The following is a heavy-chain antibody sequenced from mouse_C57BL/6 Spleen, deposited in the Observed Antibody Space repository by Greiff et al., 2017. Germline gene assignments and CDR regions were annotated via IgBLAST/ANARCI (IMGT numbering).Heavy chain of an antibody. V-gene: IGHV14-3*01. Sequence: EVQLQQSVAELVRPGASVKLSCTASGFHIKNTYMHWVKQRPEQGLEWIGRIAPANGNTKYAPKFQGKATITADTSSNTAYLQLSSLTSEDTAIYYCARPYTTVGQFAYRGQAALVTVSA. D-gene: IGHD1-1*01. CDR2: IAPANGNT. CDR1: GFHIKNTY. CDR3: ARPYTTVGQFAY. J-gene: IGHJ3*01.